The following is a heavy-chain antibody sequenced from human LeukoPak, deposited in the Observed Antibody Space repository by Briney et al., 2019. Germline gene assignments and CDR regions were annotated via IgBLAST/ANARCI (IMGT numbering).Heavy chain of an antibody. CDR2: ISAYNGNT. J-gene: IGHJ6*02. Sequence: ASVKVSCKASGGTFGSYAISWVRQAPGQGLEWMGWISAYNGNTNYAPNLQGRVTMTTDTSTSTAYMEVTSLRTDDTAVYYCARYSSSSSYGMDVWGQGTTVTVSS. V-gene: IGHV1-18*01. CDR3: ARYSSSSSYGMDV. CDR1: GGTFGSYA. D-gene: IGHD6-6*01.